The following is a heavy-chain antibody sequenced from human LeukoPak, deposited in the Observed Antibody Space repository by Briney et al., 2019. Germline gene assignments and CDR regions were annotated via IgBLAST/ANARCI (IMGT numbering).Heavy chain of an antibody. D-gene: IGHD4-23*01. J-gene: IGHJ3*01. Sequence: GESLKISCEGSGYKFGSYWIAWLRQMPGKGPEWMGIVYPGTSETRYSPSFRGQVTISADKSVSTAYLQWSSLQASDTAIYYCARRGGNSNEDPFNVWGRGTVVTVSS. V-gene: IGHV5-51*01. CDR1: GYKFGSYW. CDR3: ARRGGNSNEDPFNV. CDR2: VYPGTSET.